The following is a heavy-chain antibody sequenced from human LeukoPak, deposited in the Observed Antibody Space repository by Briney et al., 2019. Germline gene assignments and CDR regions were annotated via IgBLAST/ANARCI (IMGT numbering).Heavy chain of an antibody. CDR1: GFTFSSYA. CDR3: ARGSVGTPPPFDF. V-gene: IGHV3-30*04. J-gene: IGHJ4*02. CDR2: ISYDGSNK. D-gene: IGHD2-15*01. Sequence: GSLRLSCAASGFTFSSYAMHWVRQAPGKGLGGVAVISYDGSNKYYADSVKGRFTISRDNSKNTLYLQMNSLRAEDTAVYYCARGSVGTPPPFDFWGQGTLVTVPS.